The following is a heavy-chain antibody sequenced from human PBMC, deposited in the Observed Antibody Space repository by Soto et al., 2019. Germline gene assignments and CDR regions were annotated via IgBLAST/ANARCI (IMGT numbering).Heavy chain of an antibody. CDR3: AREVYYDFRSGFNTHPYYFDD. CDR2: ISDDGSNT. V-gene: IGHV3-30-3*01. D-gene: IGHD3-3*01. Sequence: QVQLVESGGGVVQPGRSLRLSCAASGFTFSKYTMHWVRQAPGKGLEWVAAISDDGSNTYYADSVKGRFTISRDNSKNTLYLQMNSLSNEDTAVHYCAREVYYDFRSGFNTHPYYFDDWGQGTLVTVSS. CDR1: GFTFSKYT. J-gene: IGHJ4*02.